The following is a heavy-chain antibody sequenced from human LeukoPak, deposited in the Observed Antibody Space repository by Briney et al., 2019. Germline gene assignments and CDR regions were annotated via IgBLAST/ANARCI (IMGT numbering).Heavy chain of an antibody. Sequence: PGGSLRLSCAASGFTFSSYSMNWVRQAPGKGLGWVSYISSSSSTIYYADSVKGRFTISRDNAKNSLYLQMNSLRDEDTAVYYCASAEHDSSGLPFDYWGQGTLVTVSS. V-gene: IGHV3-48*02. CDR1: GFTFSSYS. CDR2: ISSSSSTI. D-gene: IGHD3-22*01. CDR3: ASAEHDSSGLPFDY. J-gene: IGHJ4*02.